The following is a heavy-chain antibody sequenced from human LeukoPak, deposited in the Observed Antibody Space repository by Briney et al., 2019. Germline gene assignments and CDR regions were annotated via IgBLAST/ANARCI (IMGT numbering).Heavy chain of an antibody. Sequence: GGSLRLSCAASGFTFSNARMSWVRQAPGKGLEWVGRLKSKNNGGTVDYAAPVKGRFTISRDDSKDTFYLQMNSLKSEDTAVYYCCTVSGFGTSWDHWGQGTLVTVSS. CDR3: CTVSGFGTSWDH. CDR1: GFTFSNAR. CDR2: LKSKNNGGTV. V-gene: IGHV3-15*01. J-gene: IGHJ4*02. D-gene: IGHD6-13*01.